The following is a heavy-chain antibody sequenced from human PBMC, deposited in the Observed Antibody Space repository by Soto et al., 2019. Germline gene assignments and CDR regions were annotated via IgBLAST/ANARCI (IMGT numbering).Heavy chain of an antibody. CDR1: GYTFTTYD. J-gene: IGHJ4*02. D-gene: IGHD6-25*01. CDR3: ARRKERSGPHYFDY. V-gene: IGHV1-8*02. Sequence: ASVKVSCKAPGYTFTTYDVSWVRQASGQGLEWMGWMNPSNGNTGYAQKFQGRVTMTRNTSISTVYMELSGLRPDDTAVYYCARRKERSGPHYFDYWGQGTRVTVSS. CDR2: MNPSNGNT.